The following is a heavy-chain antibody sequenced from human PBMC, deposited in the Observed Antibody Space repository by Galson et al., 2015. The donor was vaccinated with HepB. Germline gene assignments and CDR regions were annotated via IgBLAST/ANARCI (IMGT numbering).Heavy chain of an antibody. CDR3: ARSSAPYSSGWYGY. Sequence: SETLSLTCTVSGGSISSSSYYWGWIRQPPGKGLEWIGSIYYSGSTYYNPSLKSRVTISVDTSKNQFSLKLSSVTAADTAVYYCARSSAPYSSGWYGYWGQGTLVTVSS. D-gene: IGHD6-19*01. J-gene: IGHJ4*02. CDR1: GGSISSSSYY. CDR2: IYYSGST. V-gene: IGHV4-39*07.